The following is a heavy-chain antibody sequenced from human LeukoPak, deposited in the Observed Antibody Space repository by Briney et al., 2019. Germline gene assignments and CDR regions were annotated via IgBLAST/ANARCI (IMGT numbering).Heavy chain of an antibody. J-gene: IGHJ6*03. CDR3: ARERGVARTYYDFWSGVDYCYYYYYMDV. Sequence: SETLSLTCAVYGGSFSGYYWSWIRQPPGKGLEWIGEINHSGSTNYNPSLKSRVTTSVDTPKKQFSLKMRSVTATDRAVYYCARERGVARTYYDFWSGVDYCYYYYYMDVWGKGTTVTVSS. CDR2: INHSGST. V-gene: IGHV4-34*01. CDR1: GGSFSGYY. D-gene: IGHD3-3*01.